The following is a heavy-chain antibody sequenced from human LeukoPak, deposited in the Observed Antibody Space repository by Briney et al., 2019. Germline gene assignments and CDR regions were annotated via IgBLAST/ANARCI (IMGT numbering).Heavy chain of an antibody. Sequence: PSETLSLTCTVSGASISSYYWSWIRQPPGKGLEWIGSMHYSGGSTNYNPFLKSRVTMSVDTSKNEFSLKLSSGTAADTAVYYCARRRVEMAAITEANWLDTWGQGTLVTVSS. CDR2: MHYSGGST. D-gene: IGHD5-24*01. CDR3: ARRRVEMAAITEANWLDT. J-gene: IGHJ5*02. CDR1: GASISSYY. V-gene: IGHV4-59*08.